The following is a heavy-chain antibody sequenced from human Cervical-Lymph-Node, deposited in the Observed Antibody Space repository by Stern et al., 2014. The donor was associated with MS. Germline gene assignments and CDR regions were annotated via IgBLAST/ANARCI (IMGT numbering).Heavy chain of an antibody. Sequence: VQLVESGGGLVKPGGSLRLSCAASGFTFGADFMTWIRPAPGKGLEWVSYISSSGSTVHYADSVKGRFTISRDNANNSLYLQMNSLRAEDTAVYCCASEKCTSASCFLSWGQGALVTVSS. D-gene: IGHD2-8*02. V-gene: IGHV3-11*01. CDR3: ASEKCTSASCFLS. CDR1: GFTFGADF. CDR2: ISSSGSTV. J-gene: IGHJ4*02.